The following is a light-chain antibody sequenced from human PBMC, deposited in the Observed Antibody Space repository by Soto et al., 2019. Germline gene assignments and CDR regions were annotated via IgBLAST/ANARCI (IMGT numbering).Light chain of an antibody. CDR3: QQSYSTPYT. J-gene: IGKJ2*01. V-gene: IGKV1-39*01. Sequence: DIQMTQSPSSLSAFVGDRVTITCRATQSIGTYLSWYQQKPGKAPKLLIYAASSLQSGVPSSFGGSGSGTDLTLPISSLQPEDYATYAGQQSYSTPYTFGQANTREIK. CDR1: QSIGTY. CDR2: AAS.